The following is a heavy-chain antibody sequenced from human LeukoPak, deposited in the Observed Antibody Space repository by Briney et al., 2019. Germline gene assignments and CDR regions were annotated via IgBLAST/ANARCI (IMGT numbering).Heavy chain of an antibody. CDR2: INPSGGST. V-gene: IGHV1-46*01. CDR1: GYTFTSYG. CDR3: ARDRATYQWLEEGNWFDP. Sequence: ASVKVSCKASGYTFTSYGISWVRQAPGQGLEWMGIINPSGGSTSYAQKFQGRVTMTRDMSTSTVYMELSSLRSEDTAVYYCARDRATYQWLEEGNWFDPWGQGTLVTVSS. D-gene: IGHD6-19*01. J-gene: IGHJ5*02.